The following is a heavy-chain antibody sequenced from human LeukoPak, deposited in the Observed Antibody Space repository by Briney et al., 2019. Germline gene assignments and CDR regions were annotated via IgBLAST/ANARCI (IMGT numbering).Heavy chain of an antibody. CDR1: GGSISSYY. Sequence: SETLSPTCTVSGGSISSYYWSWIRQPAGKGLEWIGRIYTSGSTNYNPSLKSRVTISVDTSKNQFSLKLSSVTAADTAVYYCARDNYYDSSGYYYFDYWGQGTLVTVSS. CDR2: IYTSGST. D-gene: IGHD3-22*01. CDR3: ARDNYYDSSGYYYFDY. J-gene: IGHJ4*02. V-gene: IGHV4-4*07.